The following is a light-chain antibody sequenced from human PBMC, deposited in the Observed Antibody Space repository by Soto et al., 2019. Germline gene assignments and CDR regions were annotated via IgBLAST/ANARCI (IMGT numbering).Light chain of an antibody. CDR2: GAS. CDR1: RSVSRD. V-gene: IGKV3-20*01. CDR3: QQYGSSLGVT. Sequence: ETVLTQSPATLSVSPGARAALSCRASRSVSRDLAWYQQKPGQVPRLLIYGASTRASGLPARFSGSGSGTEFTLTISRLEPEDFAVYYCQQYGSSLGVTFGGGTKVDIK. J-gene: IGKJ4*01.